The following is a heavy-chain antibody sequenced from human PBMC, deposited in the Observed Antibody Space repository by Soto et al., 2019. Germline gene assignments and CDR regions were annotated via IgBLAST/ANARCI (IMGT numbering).Heavy chain of an antibody. D-gene: IGHD3-9*01. J-gene: IGHJ3*02. CDR3: ARGPESTYYESLIGYYNRDAVDI. V-gene: IGHV1-18*01. CDR2: ISAYNGNT. Sequence: ASVKVSCKASGYTFTSYGISWVRQAPGQWLAWKGWISAYNGNTNYAQKLQGRVTMTTDTSTSTAYTELRSRRAYDTSVYYCARGPESTYYESLIGYYNRDAVDIWVQRTMVTVSS. CDR1: GYTFTSYG.